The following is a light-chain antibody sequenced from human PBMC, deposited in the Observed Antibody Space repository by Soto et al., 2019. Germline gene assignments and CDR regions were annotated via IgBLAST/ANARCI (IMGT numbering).Light chain of an antibody. Sequence: EIVLTQSPGTLSLSPGERATLSCSASQSVSSSSLAWYQQKPGQAPRLLIYDASNRATGIPARFSGSGSGTDFTLTISSLGPEDFAVYYCQQRSNWPPITFGQGTRLEI. CDR1: QSVSSSS. CDR2: DAS. V-gene: IGKV3D-20*02. J-gene: IGKJ5*01. CDR3: QQRSNWPPIT.